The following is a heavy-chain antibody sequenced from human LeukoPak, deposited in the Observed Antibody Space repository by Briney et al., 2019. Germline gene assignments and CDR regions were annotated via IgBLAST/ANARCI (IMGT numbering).Heavy chain of an antibody. J-gene: IGHJ4*02. CDR2: IYYSGST. D-gene: IGHD4-17*01. CDR1: GGSISSSNYY. V-gene: IGHV4-30-4*01. Sequence: SETLSLTCTVSGGSISSSNYYWSWIRQPPGKGLEWIGYIYYSGSTYYNPSLKSRVTISVDTSKNQFSLKLSSVTAADTAVYYCARDRGNYGDKLDYWGQGTLVTVSS. CDR3: ARDRGNYGDKLDY.